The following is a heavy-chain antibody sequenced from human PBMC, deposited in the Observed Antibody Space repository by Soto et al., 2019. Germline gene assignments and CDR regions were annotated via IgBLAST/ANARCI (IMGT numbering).Heavy chain of an antibody. Sequence: VTSVKVSCKESGYTFTSYYMHWVRQAPGQGLEWMGIISPYNGNTNYAQKLQGRVTMTTDTSTSTAYMELRSLRSDDTAVYYCAREIYYYGPFDYWGQGTLVTVSS. J-gene: IGHJ4*02. D-gene: IGHD1-26*01. CDR1: GYTFTSYY. CDR2: ISPYNGNT. V-gene: IGHV1-18*04. CDR3: AREIYYYGPFDY.